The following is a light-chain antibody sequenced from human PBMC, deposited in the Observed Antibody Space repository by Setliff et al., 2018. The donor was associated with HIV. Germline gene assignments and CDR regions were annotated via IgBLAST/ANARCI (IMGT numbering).Light chain of an antibody. CDR1: QSVRSY. CDR2: DAS. Sequence: ETVLTQSPATLSLSPGERATLSCRASQSVRSYLAWYQQKLGQAPRLLIYDASNRATGIPDRFSGSGSGTDFTLTISGLEPEDFAIYYCQQRSNWPRTFGQGTKVDIK. J-gene: IGKJ1*01. CDR3: QQRSNWPRT. V-gene: IGKV3-11*01.